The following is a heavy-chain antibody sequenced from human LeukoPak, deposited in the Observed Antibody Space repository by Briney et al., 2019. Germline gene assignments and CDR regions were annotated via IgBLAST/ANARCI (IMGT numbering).Heavy chain of an antibody. J-gene: IGHJ4*02. V-gene: IGHV3-15*01. CDR1: GFTFSNAW. D-gene: IGHD1-14*01. Sequence: GGSLRLSCAASGFTFSNAWMSWVRQAPGKGRDWVGRIKSKTDGGTTDYAAPVKGRFTISRDDSKNTLYLQMNSLKTEDTAVYYCTIFAFHHGYFDYWGQGTLVTVSS. CDR3: TIFAFHHGYFDY. CDR2: IKSKTDGGTT.